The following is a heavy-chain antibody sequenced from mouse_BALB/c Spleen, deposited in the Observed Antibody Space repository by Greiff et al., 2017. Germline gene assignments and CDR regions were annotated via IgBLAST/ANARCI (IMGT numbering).Heavy chain of an antibody. Sequence: DVMLVESGGDLVKPGGSLKLSCAASGFTFSSYGMSWVRQTPDKRLEWVATISSGGSYTYYPDSVKGRFTISRDNAKNTLYLQMSSLKSEDTAMYYCARQEPFFAYWGQGTLVTVSA. CDR1: GFTFSSYG. CDR3: ARQEPFFAY. CDR2: ISSGGSYT. V-gene: IGHV5-6*02. J-gene: IGHJ3*01.